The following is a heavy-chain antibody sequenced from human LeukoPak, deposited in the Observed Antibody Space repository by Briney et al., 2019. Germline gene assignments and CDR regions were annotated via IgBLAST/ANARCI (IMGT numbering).Heavy chain of an antibody. CDR2: INPNSGGT. D-gene: IGHD3-10*01. V-gene: IGHV1-2*02. CDR3: ASLWVRGVTSDY. Sequence: ASVKVSCKASGYTCTGYYMHWVRQAPGQGLEWMGWINPNSGGTNYAQKFQGRVTMTRDTSISTAYMELSRLRSDDTAVYYCASLWVRGVTSDYWGQGTLVTVSS. CDR1: GYTCTGYY. J-gene: IGHJ4*02.